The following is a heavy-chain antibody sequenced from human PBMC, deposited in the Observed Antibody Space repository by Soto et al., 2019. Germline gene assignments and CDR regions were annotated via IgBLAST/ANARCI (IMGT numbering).Heavy chain of an antibody. CDR3: AKDSGTGTTQGDYYGMDV. D-gene: IGHD1-7*01. Sequence: EVQLVESGGGLVQPGRSLRLSCAASGFTFDDYAMHWVRQAPGKGLEWVSGISWNSGSIAYADSVKGRFTISRDNAKNSLYLQMNSLRAEDTVLYYCAKDSGTGTTQGDYYGMDVWGQGTTVTVSS. CDR1: GFTFDDYA. J-gene: IGHJ6*02. V-gene: IGHV3-9*01. CDR2: ISWNSGSI.